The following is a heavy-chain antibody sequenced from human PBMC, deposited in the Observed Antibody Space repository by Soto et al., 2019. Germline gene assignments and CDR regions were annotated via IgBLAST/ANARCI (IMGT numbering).Heavy chain of an antibody. CDR1: GFTFSSYS. J-gene: IGHJ5*02. Sequence: HPGGSLRLSCAASGFTFSSYSMNWVRQAPGKGLEWVSYISSSSSTIYYADSVKGRFTISRDNAKNSLYLQMNSLRDEDTAVYYCASLSSGWYRWFDPWGQGTLVTVSS. D-gene: IGHD6-19*01. CDR3: ASLSSGWYRWFDP. CDR2: ISSSSSTI. V-gene: IGHV3-48*02.